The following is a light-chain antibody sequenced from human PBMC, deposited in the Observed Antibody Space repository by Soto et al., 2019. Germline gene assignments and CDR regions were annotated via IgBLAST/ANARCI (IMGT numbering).Light chain of an antibody. Sequence: DIQMTQSPSTLSAFVGDRVTITCRASQNINSWLAWYQQKPGKAPNLLIYKASNLESGAPSRFSGSGSGIEFTLTISSLQPDDFATYYCQQYHRSPVTFGGGTKVEIK. CDR1: QNINSW. J-gene: IGKJ4*01. CDR2: KAS. V-gene: IGKV1-5*03. CDR3: QQYHRSPVT.